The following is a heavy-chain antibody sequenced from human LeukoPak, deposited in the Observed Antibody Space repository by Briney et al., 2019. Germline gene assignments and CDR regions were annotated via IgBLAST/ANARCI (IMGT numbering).Heavy chain of an antibody. J-gene: IGHJ4*02. Sequence: SETLSLTCAVSGGSLSGYYWSWVRQPPGKGLEWIGEINHSGSTNYNPSLKSRVTISVDTSKNHFSLKLSSVTAADTAVYYCARGGGTFDYWGQGTLVTVSS. D-gene: IGHD3-16*01. V-gene: IGHV4-34*01. CDR1: GGSLSGYY. CDR3: ARGGGTFDY. CDR2: INHSGST.